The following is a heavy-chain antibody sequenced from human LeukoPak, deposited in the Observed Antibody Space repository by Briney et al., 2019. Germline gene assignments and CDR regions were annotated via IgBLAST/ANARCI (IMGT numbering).Heavy chain of an antibody. D-gene: IGHD1-14*01. Sequence: GGSLRLSCAASGFTVSSYAMPWVRQPPGKGLEYVSAISSNGGSTYYANSVKGRFTISRDNSKNTLYLQMGSLRAEDMAVYYCARDLAGTQDYWGQGTLVTVSS. CDR2: ISSNGGST. CDR1: GFTVSSYA. CDR3: ARDLAGTQDY. J-gene: IGHJ4*02. V-gene: IGHV3-64*01.